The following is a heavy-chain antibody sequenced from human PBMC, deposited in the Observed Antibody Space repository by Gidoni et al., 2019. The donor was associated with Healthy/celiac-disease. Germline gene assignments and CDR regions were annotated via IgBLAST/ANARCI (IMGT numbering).Heavy chain of an antibody. CDR1: GGSISSGGYY. D-gene: IGHD3-10*01. J-gene: IGHJ4*02. CDR3: ARERSGSYYNPTEFDY. V-gene: IGHV4-31*03. Sequence: VQLQESGPGLVKPSQTLSLTCTVSGGSISSGGYYWSWIRQHPGKGLEWIGYIYYSGSTYYNPSLKSRVTISVDTSKNQFSLKLSSVTAADTAVYYCARERSGSYYNPTEFDYWGQGTLVTVSS. CDR2: IYYSGST.